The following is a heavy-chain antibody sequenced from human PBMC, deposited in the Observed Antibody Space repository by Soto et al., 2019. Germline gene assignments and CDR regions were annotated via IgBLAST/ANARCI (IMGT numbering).Heavy chain of an antibody. D-gene: IGHD1-26*01. Sequence: QVQLQESGPGLVKPSETLSLTCTVSGGSISSYYWSWIRQPPGKGLEWIGYIYYSGSTNYNPSLKSRVTISVDTSKNQFSLKLSSVTAADTAVYYCARGWGGYFDRWGRGTLVTVSS. CDR1: GGSISSYY. J-gene: IGHJ2*01. CDR3: ARGWGGYFDR. V-gene: IGHV4-59*01. CDR2: IYYSGST.